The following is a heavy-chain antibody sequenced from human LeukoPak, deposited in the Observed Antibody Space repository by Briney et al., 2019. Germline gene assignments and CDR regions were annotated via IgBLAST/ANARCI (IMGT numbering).Heavy chain of an antibody. V-gene: IGHV4-59*02. CDR3: ARASQYYDFWSGYYPFDY. J-gene: IGHJ4*02. CDR1: GGSVSSHY. D-gene: IGHD3-3*01. Sequence: SETLSLTCTGSGGSVSSHYWSWIRQPPGKGLEWIGYIYYSGSTNYNPSLKSRVTISVDTSKNQFSLKLSSVTAADTAVYYCARASQYYDFWSGYYPFDYWGQGTLVTVSS. CDR2: IYYSGST.